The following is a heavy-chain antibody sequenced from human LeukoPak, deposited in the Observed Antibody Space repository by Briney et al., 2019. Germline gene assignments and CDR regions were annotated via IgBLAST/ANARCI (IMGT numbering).Heavy chain of an antibody. CDR2: ISGSGGST. J-gene: IGHJ4*02. Sequence: GGSLRLSCAASGFTFSSYAMSWVRQAPGKRLEWVSAISGSGGSTYYADSVKGRFTISRDNSKNTLYLQMNSLRAEDTAVYYCAKPTIAAHGGDYWGQGTLVTVSS. V-gene: IGHV3-23*01. CDR1: GFTFSSYA. D-gene: IGHD6-13*01. CDR3: AKPTIAAHGGDY.